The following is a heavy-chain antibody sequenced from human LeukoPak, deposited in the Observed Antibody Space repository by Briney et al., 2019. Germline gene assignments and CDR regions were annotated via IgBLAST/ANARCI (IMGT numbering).Heavy chain of an antibody. CDR2: IIPIFGTA. J-gene: IGHJ4*02. CDR1: GGTFSSYA. CDR3: ARVGGAARSYFDY. Sequence: SVKVSCKASGGTFSSYAISWVRQAPGQGLEWMGGIIPIFGTANYAQKFQGRVTITTDESTSTAYMELSSLRSEDTAVHYCARVGGAARSYFDYWGQGTLVTVSS. V-gene: IGHV1-69*05. D-gene: IGHD6-6*01.